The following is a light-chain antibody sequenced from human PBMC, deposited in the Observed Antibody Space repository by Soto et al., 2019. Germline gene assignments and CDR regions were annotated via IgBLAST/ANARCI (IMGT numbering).Light chain of an antibody. Sequence: DIQMTQSPSSLSASVGDRVTITCRASQSISSSLNWYQQKPGKAPKLLIYAASSLQSAFPSRFSGSGSGTDFTLTISSLQPEDFATYCCQQSYITPPTFGQGTKVEIK. CDR1: QSISSS. J-gene: IGKJ1*01. CDR3: QQSYITPPT. CDR2: AAS. V-gene: IGKV1-39*01.